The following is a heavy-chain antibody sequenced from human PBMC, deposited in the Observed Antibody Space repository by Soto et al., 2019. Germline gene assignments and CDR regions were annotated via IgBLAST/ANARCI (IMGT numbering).Heavy chain of an antibody. V-gene: IGHV3-15*01. CDR2: IKSNPDGGTI. J-gene: IGHJ5*02. CDR1: GFTFTNTW. Sequence: SGGSLRLSCVASGFTFTNTWMTWVRQAPGKGLEWVGRIKSNPDGGTIDYAASVKGRFTISRDDPQKTLFLHMSSLRPEDTAVYYCSTIIVATAIARFDPWGQGTLVTVSS. CDR3: STIIVATAIARFDP. D-gene: IGHD2-21*01.